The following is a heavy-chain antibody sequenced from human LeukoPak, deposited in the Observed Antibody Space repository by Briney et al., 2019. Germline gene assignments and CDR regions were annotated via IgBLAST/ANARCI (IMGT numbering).Heavy chain of an antibody. J-gene: IGHJ4*02. CDR2: INPSGGST. Sequence: ASVKVSCKASGYTFTSYYMHWVRQAPGQGLEWMGIINPSGGSTSYAQKFQGRVTMTRDTSTSTVYMELSRLTSDDTAVYYCARDRAVALDYWGQGTLVTVSS. V-gene: IGHV1-46*01. D-gene: IGHD6-19*01. CDR1: GYTFTSYY. CDR3: ARDRAVALDY.